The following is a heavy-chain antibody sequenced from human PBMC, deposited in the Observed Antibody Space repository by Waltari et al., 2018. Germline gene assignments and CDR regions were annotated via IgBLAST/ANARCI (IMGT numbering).Heavy chain of an antibody. CDR1: GAPMTNYY. CDR3: ARAQEGHDAFDF. J-gene: IGHJ3*01. V-gene: IGHV4-4*07. CDR2: VFTDGKT. Sequence: SLTCSVSGAPMTNYYWSWIRLPAGRGLEWIGRVFTDGKTHYAASLRSRVTMSMDTSKDQFSLKLTSVTAADTALYYCARAQEGHDAFDFWGQGTMVTVSS.